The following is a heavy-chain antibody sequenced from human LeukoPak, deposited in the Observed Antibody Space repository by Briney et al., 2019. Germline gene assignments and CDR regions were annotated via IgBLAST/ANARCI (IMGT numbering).Heavy chain of an antibody. V-gene: IGHV1-3*01. D-gene: IGHD2-21*01. Sequence: ASVKASCKAFGYIFTKYVVHWVRQAAGLRPEWMGWIKAGNGDTKYSQNFQDRLTITRDTSASTVYMELSSLTFEDTALYYCARDDCGDTCYPGGYWGEGTLVTVSS. CDR2: IKAGNGDT. CDR1: GYIFTKYV. CDR3: ARDDCGDTCYPGGY. J-gene: IGHJ4*02.